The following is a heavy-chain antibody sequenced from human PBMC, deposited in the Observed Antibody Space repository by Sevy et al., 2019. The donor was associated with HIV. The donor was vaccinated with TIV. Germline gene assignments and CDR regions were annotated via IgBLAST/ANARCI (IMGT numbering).Heavy chain of an antibody. CDR2: ISWNGGAI. CDR1: GFAFGDYT. D-gene: IGHD1-1*01. CDR3: ARGTTWAGIEDY. Sequence: GGSLRLSCAASGFAFGDYTMHWVRQAPGKGLEWVSGISWNGGAIAYADSVKGRFAISRDDAKNSLYLQISGLRVEDTALYFCARGTTWAGIEDYWGQGTLVTASS. J-gene: IGHJ4*02. V-gene: IGHV3-9*01.